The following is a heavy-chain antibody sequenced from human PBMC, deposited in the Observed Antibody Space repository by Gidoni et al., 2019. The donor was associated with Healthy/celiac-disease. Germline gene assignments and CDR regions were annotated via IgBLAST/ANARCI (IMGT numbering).Heavy chain of an antibody. CDR1: GGSISSSSYY. D-gene: IGHD4-17*01. V-gene: IGHV4-39*01. J-gene: IGHJ4*02. Sequence: QLQLQESGPGLVKPSETLSLTCTVSGGSISSSSYYWGWIRQPPGKGLEWIGSIYYSGSTYYNPSLKSRVTISVDTSKNQFSLKLSSVTAADTAVYYCARQPYTVTTYIDYWGQGTLVTVSS. CDR3: ARQPYTVTTYIDY. CDR2: IYYSGST.